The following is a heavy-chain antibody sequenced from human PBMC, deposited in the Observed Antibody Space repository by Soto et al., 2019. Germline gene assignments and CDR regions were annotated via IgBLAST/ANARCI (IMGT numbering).Heavy chain of an antibody. CDR2: IIPIFGTA. CDR3: ARDNRGHDYGDYNTQFDP. J-gene: IGHJ5*02. CDR1: GGTFSSYA. V-gene: IGHV1-69*13. D-gene: IGHD4-17*01. Sequence: GASVKVSCKASGGTFSSYAISWVRQAPGQGLEWMGGIIPIFGTANYAQKFQGRVTITADESTGTAYMELSSLRSEDTAVYYCARDNRGHDYGDYNTQFDPWGQGTLVTVSS.